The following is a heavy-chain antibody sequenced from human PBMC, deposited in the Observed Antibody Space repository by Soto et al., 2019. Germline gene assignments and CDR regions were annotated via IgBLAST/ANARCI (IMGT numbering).Heavy chain of an antibody. CDR3: ARKVERNYYYYYGMDV. D-gene: IGHD2-2*01. CDR2: IIPIFGTA. V-gene: IGHV1-69*12. Sequence: QVQLVQSGAEVKKPGSSVKVSCKASGGTFSSYAISWVRQAPGQGLEWMGGIIPIFGTANYAQKLQGRVTITADEXTXXAYMELSSLRSEDTAVYYCARKVERNYYYYYGMDVWGQGTTVTVSS. J-gene: IGHJ6*02. CDR1: GGTFSSYA.